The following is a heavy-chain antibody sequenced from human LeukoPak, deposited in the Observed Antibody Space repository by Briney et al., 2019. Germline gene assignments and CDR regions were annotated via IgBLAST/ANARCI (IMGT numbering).Heavy chain of an antibody. D-gene: IGHD3-10*01. V-gene: IGHV1-24*01. CDR2: FDPEDGET. CDR3: ARGPGAGNWFDP. J-gene: IGHJ5*02. CDR1: GYTLTELS. Sequence: ASVKVSCKVSGYTLTELSMHWVRQAPGKGLEWMGGFDPEDGETIYAQKFQGRVTMTEDTSTDTAYMELSSLRSEDTAVYYCARGPGAGNWFDPWGQGTLVTVSS.